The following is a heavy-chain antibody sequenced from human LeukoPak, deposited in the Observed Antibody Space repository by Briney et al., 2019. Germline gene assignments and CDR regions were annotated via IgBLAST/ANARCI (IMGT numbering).Heavy chain of an antibody. J-gene: IGHJ4*02. D-gene: IGHD6-13*01. CDR2: LIPIFGTP. CDR1: GGTLSTYG. Sequence: ASVKVSCKASGGTLSTYGITWVRQAPGQGLEWMGALIPIFGTPTYAQRFQGRVTMTRNTSISTAYMELSSLRSEDTAVYYCARGLGYGDFDYWGQGTLVTVSS. CDR3: ARGLGYGDFDY. V-gene: IGHV1-69*05.